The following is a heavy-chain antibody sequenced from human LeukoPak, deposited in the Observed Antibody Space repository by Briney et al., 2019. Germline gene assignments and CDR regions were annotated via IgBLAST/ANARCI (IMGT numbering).Heavy chain of an antibody. CDR3: AKGIYSSGWSYFDY. D-gene: IGHD6-19*01. CDR2: LSGSGITT. CDR1: GFLFGSHA. Sequence: GGSLRLSCAASGFLFGSHAMNWVRQAPGKGLEWVSTLSGSGITTYYADSVKGRFTISRDNSKNTLYLQMNSLRAEDTAVYYCAKGIYSSGWSYFDYWGHGTLVTVSS. V-gene: IGHV3-23*01. J-gene: IGHJ4*01.